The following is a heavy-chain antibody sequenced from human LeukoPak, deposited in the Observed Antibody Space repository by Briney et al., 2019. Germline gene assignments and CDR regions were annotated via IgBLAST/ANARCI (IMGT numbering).Heavy chain of an antibody. Sequence: LGSSVKVSCKASGGTFSSYAISWVRQAPGQGLEWMGGIIPIFGTANYAQKFQGRVTITTDESTSTAYMELSSLRSEDTAVYYCASGLQLRGFVVLVVWGQGTLVTVSS. CDR1: GGTFSSYA. J-gene: IGHJ4*02. CDR2: IIPIFGTA. CDR3: ASGLQLRGFVVLVV. V-gene: IGHV1-69*05. D-gene: IGHD6-13*01.